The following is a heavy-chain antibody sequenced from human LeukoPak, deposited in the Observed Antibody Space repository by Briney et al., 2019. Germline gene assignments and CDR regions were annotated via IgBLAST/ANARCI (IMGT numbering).Heavy chain of an antibody. Sequence: ASVKVSCKASGYSFTTYYMHWARQAPGQGLEGMGIINPSGGSTNYARKFQGRVTMTRDTSTSTVYMELSSLRSEDTAVYYCARVGYDSRSVMGFFDLWGRGTLVTVSS. CDR2: INPSGGST. J-gene: IGHJ2*01. V-gene: IGHV1-46*01. D-gene: IGHD3-22*01. CDR1: GYSFTTYY. CDR3: ARVGYDSRSVMGFFDL.